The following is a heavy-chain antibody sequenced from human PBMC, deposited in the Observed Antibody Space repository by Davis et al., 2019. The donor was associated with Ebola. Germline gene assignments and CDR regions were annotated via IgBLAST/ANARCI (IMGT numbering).Heavy chain of an antibody. V-gene: IGHV1-69*13. CDR2: IIPIFGTA. CDR1: GGTFSSYA. Sequence: SVKVSCKASGGTFSSYAISWVRQAPGQGLEWMGGIIPIFGTANYAQKFQGRVTITADESTSTAYMELSSLRSEDTAVYYCATQRGYSYGYWEPTYYGMDVWGQGTTVTVSS. CDR3: ATQRGYSYGYWEPTYYGMDV. J-gene: IGHJ6*02. D-gene: IGHD5-18*01.